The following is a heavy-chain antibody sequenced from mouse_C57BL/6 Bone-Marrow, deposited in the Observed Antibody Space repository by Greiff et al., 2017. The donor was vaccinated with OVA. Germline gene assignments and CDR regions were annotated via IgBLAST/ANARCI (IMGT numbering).Heavy chain of an antibody. D-gene: IGHD2-5*01. CDR1: GFNIKDDY. CDR2: IDPENGDT. Sequence: VQLQQSGAELVRPGASVKLSCTASGFNIKDDYMHWVKQRPEQGLEWIGWIDPENGDTEYASKFQGKATITADTSSNTAYLQLSRLTSEDTAVDYCTLYYSNYGYFDVWGTGTTVTVSS. V-gene: IGHV14-4*01. CDR3: TLYYSNYGYFDV. J-gene: IGHJ1*03.